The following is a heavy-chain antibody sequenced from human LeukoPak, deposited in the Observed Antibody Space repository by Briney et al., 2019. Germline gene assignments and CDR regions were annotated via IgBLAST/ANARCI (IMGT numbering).Heavy chain of an antibody. V-gene: IGHV3-23*01. CDR1: GFTFSDYY. J-gene: IGHJ4*02. D-gene: IGHD3-22*01. CDR2: ISGSGATI. CDR3: AKSPGPYYYGYYFDF. Sequence: GGSLRLSCAASGFTFSDYYMSWIRQAPGKGLEWVPGISGSGATIFYADSVTGRFTISRDNSKNTLYLQMSSLRAEDTALYYCAKSPGPYYYGYYFDFWGQGTLVAVSS.